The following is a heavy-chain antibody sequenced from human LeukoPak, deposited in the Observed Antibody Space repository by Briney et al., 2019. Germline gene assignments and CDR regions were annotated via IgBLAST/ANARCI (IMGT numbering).Heavy chain of an antibody. Sequence: PGGSLRLSCAASGFTFSIYGMHWVRQAPGGWLEWVAVTSSDGGIKDYADSVKGRFTISRDNSKNTLYLQMNSLRAEDTAVYYCAELGITMIGGVWGKGTTVTISS. CDR2: TSSDGGIK. J-gene: IGHJ6*04. V-gene: IGHV3-30*18. CDR3: AELGITMIGGV. CDR1: GFTFSIYG. D-gene: IGHD3-10*02.